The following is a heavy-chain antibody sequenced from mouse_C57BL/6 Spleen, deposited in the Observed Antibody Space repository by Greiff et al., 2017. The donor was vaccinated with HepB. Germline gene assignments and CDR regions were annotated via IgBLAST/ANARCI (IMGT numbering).Heavy chain of an antibody. D-gene: IGHD1-1*01. CDR2: INPNNGGT. V-gene: IGHV1-26*01. Sequence: EVQLQQSGPELVKPGASVKISCKASGYTFTDYYMNWVKQSHGKSLEWIGDINPNNGGTSYNQKFKGKATLTVDKSSSTAYMELRSLTSEDSAVYYCARRRGVVAVYYFDYWGQGTTLTVSS. J-gene: IGHJ2*01. CDR3: ARRRGVVAVYYFDY. CDR1: GYTFTDYY.